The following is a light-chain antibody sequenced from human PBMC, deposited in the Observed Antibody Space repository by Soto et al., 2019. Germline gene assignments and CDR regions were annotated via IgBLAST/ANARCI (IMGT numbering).Light chain of an antibody. J-gene: IGKJ1*01. Sequence: EIVLTQSPGTLSLSPGERATLSCRASQSLSSSYLAWYQQKPGQSPRLLIYGASSRATGIPDRFGGSGSGTDFTLTIRRLEPEDFAVYYCQHYGSSRWTFGQGTKVEIK. CDR1: QSLSSSY. CDR3: QHYGSSRWT. V-gene: IGKV3-20*01. CDR2: GAS.